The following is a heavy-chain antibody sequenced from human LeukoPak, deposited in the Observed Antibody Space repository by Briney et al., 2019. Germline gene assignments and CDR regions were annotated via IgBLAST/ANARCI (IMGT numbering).Heavy chain of an antibody. D-gene: IGHD3-10*01. J-gene: IGHJ4*02. V-gene: IGHV3-64D*06. CDR2: ISSNGGST. Sequence: PRGSLRLSCSASGFTFSRYAMHWVRQAPGKGLEYLSAISSNGGSTYYADSVKGRFTISRDNSRNTLHLQMSSLRVEDTAVYYCVKDSSSGSYFDYWGQGTLVTVSS. CDR3: VKDSSSGSYFDY. CDR1: GFTFSRYA.